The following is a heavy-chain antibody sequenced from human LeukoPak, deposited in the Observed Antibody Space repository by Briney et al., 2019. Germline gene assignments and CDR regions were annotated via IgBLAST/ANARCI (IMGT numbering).Heavy chain of an antibody. Sequence: GGSLRLSCAASGFTFSSYAMSWVRQAPGKGLEWVAVISYDGSDKYYADSVKGRFTISRDNSKNTLYLQMNSLRAEDTAVYYCARDVATAEVGGYYYGMDVWGQGTTVTVSS. V-gene: IGHV3-30-3*01. CDR3: ARDVATAEVGGYYYGMDV. J-gene: IGHJ6*02. CDR1: GFTFSSYA. D-gene: IGHD6-13*01. CDR2: ISYDGSDK.